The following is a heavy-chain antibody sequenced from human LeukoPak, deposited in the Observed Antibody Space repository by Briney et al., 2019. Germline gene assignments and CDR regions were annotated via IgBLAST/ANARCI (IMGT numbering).Heavy chain of an antibody. CDR2: INHSGST. CDR3: ARVPYSGYDSVDV. D-gene: IGHD5-12*01. V-gene: IGHV4-34*01. J-gene: IGHJ6*04. CDR1: GGSFSGYY. Sequence: SETLSLTCAVYGGSFSGYYWSWIRQPPGKGLEWIGEINHSGSTNYNPSLKSRVTISVDTSKNQFSLKLSSVTAADTAVYYCARVPYSGYDSVDVWGKGTTVTVSS.